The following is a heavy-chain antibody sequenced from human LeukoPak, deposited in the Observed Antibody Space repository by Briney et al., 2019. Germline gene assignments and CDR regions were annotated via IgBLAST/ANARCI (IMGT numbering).Heavy chain of an antibody. CDR1: GFTFSSDW. Sequence: GGSLRLSCAVSGFTFSSDWMIWVRQAPGKGLEWVANINPDGSEKNYVDSVRGRFTISRDNAKNSLDLQMNSLNADDTAVYYCARNSGWYGVSWGQGTLVTVSS. CDR2: INPDGSEK. CDR3: ARNSGWYGVS. D-gene: IGHD6-19*01. V-gene: IGHV3-7*03. J-gene: IGHJ4*02.